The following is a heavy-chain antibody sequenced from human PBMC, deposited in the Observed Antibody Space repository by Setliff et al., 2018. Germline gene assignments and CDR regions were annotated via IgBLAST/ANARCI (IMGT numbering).Heavy chain of an antibody. CDR1: GFTFSSYW. D-gene: IGHD7-27*01. CDR3: AGDPTWGAFDI. J-gene: IGHJ3*02. Sequence: GGSLRLSCAASGFTFSSYWMSWVRQAPGKGLEWVANIKQDGSEKYYVDSMKGRFIISRDNAKYSLYLQMNSLRVEDTAVYYCAGDPTWGAFDIWGHGTMVTVSS. V-gene: IGHV3-7*03. CDR2: IKQDGSEK.